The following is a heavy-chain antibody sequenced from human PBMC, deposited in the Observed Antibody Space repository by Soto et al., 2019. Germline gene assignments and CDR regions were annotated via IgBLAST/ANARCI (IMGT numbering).Heavy chain of an antibody. D-gene: IGHD6-6*01. J-gene: IGHJ4*02. V-gene: IGHV4-30-4*01. Sequence: SETLSLTCTVSGGSISSDDYYWTWIRQPPGKGLEWTGYIYHSGRTSYNPSLDSRITISMDTSKNLFSLKLSSVSAADTAVYYCARDRSNSPDYFDYWGQGALVTV. CDR3: ARDRSNSPDYFDY. CDR1: GGSISSDDYY. CDR2: IYHSGRT.